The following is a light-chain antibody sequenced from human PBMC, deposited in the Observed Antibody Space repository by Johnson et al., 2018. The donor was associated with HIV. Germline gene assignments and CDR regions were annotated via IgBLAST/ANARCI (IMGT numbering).Light chain of an antibody. V-gene: IGLV1-51*02. CDR3: GTWDSSLSAYV. CDR1: SSNIGNNY. J-gene: IGLJ1*01. CDR2: ENN. Sequence: QSVLTQPPSVSAAPGQKVSISCSGSSSNIGNNYVSWYRQLPGTAPKVLIYENNKRPSGIPDRFSGSKSGTSANLGITGLPTGDEADYYCGTWDSSLSAYVFGTGTKVTVL.